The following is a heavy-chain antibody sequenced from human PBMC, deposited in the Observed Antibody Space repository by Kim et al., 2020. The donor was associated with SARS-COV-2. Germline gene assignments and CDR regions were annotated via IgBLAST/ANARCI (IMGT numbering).Heavy chain of an antibody. Sequence: ADSVKGRFHVSRDNSKNILYLQVNSLGVEDTAVYYGAKLRGPRWDALHFAHWGQGTLVTVSS. V-gene: IGHV3-23*01. D-gene: IGHD1-26*01. CDR3: AKLRGPRWDALHFAH. J-gene: IGHJ4*02.